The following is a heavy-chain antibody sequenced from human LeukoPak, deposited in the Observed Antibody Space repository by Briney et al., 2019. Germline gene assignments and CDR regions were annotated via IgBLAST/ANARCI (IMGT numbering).Heavy chain of an antibody. CDR2: IYYSGTT. CDR1: GGSISSSSYY. J-gene: IGHJ4*02. V-gene: IGHV4-39*07. CDR3: ARGQITMVRGVISRTIDY. Sequence: SETLSLTCTVSGGSISSSSYYWGWIRQPPGKGLEWIGRIYYSGTTYYNPSLKSRVTISVDTSKNQFSLKLSSVTAADTAVYYCARGQITMVRGVISRTIDYWGQGTLVTVSS. D-gene: IGHD3-10*01.